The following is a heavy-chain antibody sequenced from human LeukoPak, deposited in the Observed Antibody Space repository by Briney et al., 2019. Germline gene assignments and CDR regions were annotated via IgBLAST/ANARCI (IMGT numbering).Heavy chain of an antibody. J-gene: IGHJ5*02. CDR2: INGSGGST. D-gene: IGHD1-20*01. CDR1: GFAFSSYA. CDR3: AKAQLTGDNWFDP. V-gene: IGHV3-23*01. Sequence: PGGSLRLSCAASGFAFSSYAMSWVRQAPGKGLEWVSAINGSGGSTYYADSVKGGYTISRDNSKNTLYVKMTSLRAEDRAGYYCAKAQLTGDNWFDPWGQGTLVTVSS.